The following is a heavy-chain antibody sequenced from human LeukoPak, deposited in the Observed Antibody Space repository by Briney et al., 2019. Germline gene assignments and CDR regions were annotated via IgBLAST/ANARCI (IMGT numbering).Heavy chain of an antibody. V-gene: IGHV4-39*06. CDR1: GGSFSSSSYY. Sequence: SETLSLTCTVSGGSFSSSSYYWGWVRQPPGRGLEWLGSIYYSGSTYYNPSLKSRVTISVKTSKKQCTRKRRAVTAADTAVYYCARSDSSGYYYMGGWFDPWGQGTLVTVSS. CDR2: IYYSGST. D-gene: IGHD3-22*01. CDR3: ARSDSSGYYYMGGWFDP. J-gene: IGHJ5*02.